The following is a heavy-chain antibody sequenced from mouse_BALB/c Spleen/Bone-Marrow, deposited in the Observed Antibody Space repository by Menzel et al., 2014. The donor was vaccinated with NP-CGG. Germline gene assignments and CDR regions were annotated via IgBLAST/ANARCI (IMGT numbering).Heavy chain of an antibody. Sequence: VQLQQSGPELAKPGASVKMSCKASGYTFTDTWIHWIKQRPGQGLEWIGYINPSTGYAEYNQNFKDKATLTVDKSSRTAYMQLGRLTSYGSAVYYCARDYWGQGTTLTVSS. CDR1: GYTFTDTW. V-gene: IGHV1-7*01. CDR2: INPSTGYA. J-gene: IGHJ2*01. CDR3: ARDY.